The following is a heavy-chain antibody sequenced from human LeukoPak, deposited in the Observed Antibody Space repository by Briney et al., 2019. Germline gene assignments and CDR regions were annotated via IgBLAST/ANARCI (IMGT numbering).Heavy chain of an antibody. D-gene: IGHD6-13*01. V-gene: IGHV3-23*01. Sequence: GGSLRLSCAASGFTFSSYAMSWVRQAPGKGLEWVSAISGSGGSTYYADSVKGRFTISRDNAKNSLYLQMNSLRAEDTAVYYCARVRRAAAGTSFDYWGQGTLVTVSS. J-gene: IGHJ4*02. CDR1: GFTFSSYA. CDR2: ISGSGGST. CDR3: ARVRRAAAGTSFDY.